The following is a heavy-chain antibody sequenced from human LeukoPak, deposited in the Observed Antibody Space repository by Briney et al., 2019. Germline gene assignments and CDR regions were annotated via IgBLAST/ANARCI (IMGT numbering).Heavy chain of an antibody. CDR3: ATGAYGEPLDY. D-gene: IGHD4-17*01. Sequence: GGSLRLSCAASGFTFSSYAMSWVRQAPGKGLEWVSVISGSGDNTYYADSVKGRFTISRDNAKNSLYLQMNSLRAEDTAVYYCATGAYGEPLDYWGQGTLVTVSS. J-gene: IGHJ4*02. V-gene: IGHV3-23*01. CDR1: GFTFSSYA. CDR2: ISGSGDNT.